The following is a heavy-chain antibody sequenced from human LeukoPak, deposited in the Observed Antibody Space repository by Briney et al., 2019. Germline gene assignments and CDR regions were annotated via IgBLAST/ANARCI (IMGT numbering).Heavy chain of an antibody. Sequence: GSVKVSCKSSGYTFTSYDISWVRQAPGQRLEWMGWISAYNGNTNYAQKLQGRVTMTTDTSTSTAYMELRSLRSDDTAVYYCARAHPRRITKFDYWGQGTLVTVSS. J-gene: IGHJ4*02. CDR3: ARAHPRRITKFDY. V-gene: IGHV1-18*01. CDR2: ISAYNGNT. D-gene: IGHD3-10*01. CDR1: GYTFTSYD.